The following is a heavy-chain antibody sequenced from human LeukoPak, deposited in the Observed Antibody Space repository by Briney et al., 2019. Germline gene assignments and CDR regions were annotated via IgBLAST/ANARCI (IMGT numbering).Heavy chain of an antibody. J-gene: IGHJ6*02. CDR2: IIPIFGTA. CDR1: GGTFSSYA. CDR3: ARVYCSSTSCYAPYYYGMDV. V-gene: IGHV1-69*13. D-gene: IGHD2-2*01. Sequence: ASVKVSCKASGGTFSSYAISWVRQAHGQGLEWMGGIIPIFGTANYAQKFQGRVTITADESTSTAYMELSSLRSEDTAVYYCARVYCSSTSCYAPYYYGMDVWGQGTTVTVSS.